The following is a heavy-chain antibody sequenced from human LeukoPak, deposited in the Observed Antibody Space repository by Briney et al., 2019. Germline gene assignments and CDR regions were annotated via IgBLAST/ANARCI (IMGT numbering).Heavy chain of an antibody. CDR3: ARERKWDYYDSSGYYRGVYFDY. J-gene: IGHJ4*02. CDR1: GGTFSSYA. V-gene: IGHV1-69*04. CDR2: IIPIFGIA. Sequence: GASVKVSCKASGGTFSSYAISWVRQAPGQGLEWMGRIIPIFGIANCAQKFQGRVTITADKSTSTAYMELSSLRSEDTAVYYCARERKWDYYDSSGYYRGVYFDYWGQGTLVTVSS. D-gene: IGHD3-22*01.